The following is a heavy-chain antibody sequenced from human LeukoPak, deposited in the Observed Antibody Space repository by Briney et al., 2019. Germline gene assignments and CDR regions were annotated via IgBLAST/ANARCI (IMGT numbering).Heavy chain of an antibody. Sequence: GASVKVSCKASGYTFTGYYMHWVRQAPGQGLEWMGWINPNSGGTNYAQKFQGWVTMTRDTSISTAYMELRSLRSDDTAVYYCARDHHAPPSGSFSYYWGQGTLVTVSS. D-gene: IGHD1-26*01. CDR2: INPNSGGT. CDR1: GYTFTGYY. V-gene: IGHV1-2*04. CDR3: ARDHHAPPSGSFSYY. J-gene: IGHJ4*02.